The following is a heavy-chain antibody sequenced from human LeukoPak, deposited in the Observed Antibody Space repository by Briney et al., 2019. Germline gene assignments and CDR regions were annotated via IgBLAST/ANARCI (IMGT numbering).Heavy chain of an antibody. Sequence: SETLSLTCTVSGGSVSSGSYYWSWIRQPPGKGLEWIGYIYYSGSTNYNPSLKSRVTISVDTSKNQYSLKLSSVTAADTAVYYCARGVLPAHYCDSSGYVYWGQGTLVTVSS. CDR3: ARGVLPAHYCDSSGYVY. CDR1: GGSVSSGSYY. V-gene: IGHV4-61*01. CDR2: IYYSGST. J-gene: IGHJ4*02. D-gene: IGHD3-22*01.